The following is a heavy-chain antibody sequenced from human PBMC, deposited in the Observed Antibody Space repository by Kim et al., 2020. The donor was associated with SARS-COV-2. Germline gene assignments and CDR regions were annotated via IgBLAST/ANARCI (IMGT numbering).Heavy chain of an antibody. D-gene: IGHD2-8*01. J-gene: IGHJ4*02. CDR2: IYYSGST. Sequence: SETLSLTCTVSGGSISSYYWSWIRQPPGKGLEWIGYIYYSGSTNYNPSLKSRVTISVDTSKNQFSLKLSSVTAADTAVYYCARHLFCTNGVCSVDYWGQGTLVTVSS. V-gene: IGHV4-59*08. CDR1: GGSISSYY. CDR3: ARHLFCTNGVCSVDY.